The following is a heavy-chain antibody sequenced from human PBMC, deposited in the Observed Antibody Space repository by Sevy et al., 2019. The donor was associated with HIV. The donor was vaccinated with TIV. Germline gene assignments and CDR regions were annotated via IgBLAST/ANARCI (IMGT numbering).Heavy chain of an antibody. J-gene: IGHJ3*01. CDR3: ARAQGYCVVERCYGGSGKAFDF. CDR2: ISWNSGAL. V-gene: IGHV3-9*01. Sequence: GGSLRLSCAGSGFTFGDYAMHWVRQVPGKGLEWVSGISWNSGALDHADSVRGRFTISRDNAKSSLYLQMNSLRLEETALYYCARAQGYCVVERCYGGSGKAFDFWGQGKMVTVSS. CDR1: GFTFGDYA. D-gene: IGHD2-15*01.